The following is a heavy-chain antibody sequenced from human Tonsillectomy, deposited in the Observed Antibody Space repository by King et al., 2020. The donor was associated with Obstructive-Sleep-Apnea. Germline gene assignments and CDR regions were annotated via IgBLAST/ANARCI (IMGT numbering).Heavy chain of an antibody. CDR3: ARYCSGGSCYSHDY. CDR1: GVSISSGGYY. D-gene: IGHD2-15*01. CDR2: NYYSGRT. Sequence: VQLQESGPGLVKPSQTLSLTCTVSGVSISSGGYYWSWIRQHPGKGLEWIGYNYYSGRTDYNPSLKSRVTISVDTSKNQFSLKLSSVTAADTAVYYCARYCSGGSCYSHDYWGQGTLVTVSS. J-gene: IGHJ4*02. V-gene: IGHV4-31*03.